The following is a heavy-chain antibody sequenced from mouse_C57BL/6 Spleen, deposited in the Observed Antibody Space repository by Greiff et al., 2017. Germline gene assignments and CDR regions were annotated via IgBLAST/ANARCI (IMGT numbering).Heavy chain of an antibody. J-gene: IGHJ2*01. CDR2: IHPNSGST. CDR1: GYTFTSYW. Sequence: VQLQQPGAELVKPGASVKLSCKASGYTFTSYWMHWVKQRPGQGLEWIGMIHPNSGSTNYNEKFQSKATLTVDKASSTAYMQISSLTSEDSAVYYCARSDYGSSFDYWGQGTTLTVSS. D-gene: IGHD1-1*01. CDR3: ARSDYGSSFDY. V-gene: IGHV1-64*01.